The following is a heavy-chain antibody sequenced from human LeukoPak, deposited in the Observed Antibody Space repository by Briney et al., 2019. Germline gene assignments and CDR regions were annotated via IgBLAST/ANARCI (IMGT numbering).Heavy chain of an antibody. CDR3: ASFAYYYPNWFDP. J-gene: IGHJ5*02. Sequence: GRSLRLSCAASGFTFDDYAMHWVRQAPGKGLEWVSGISSSSSYIYYADSVKGRFTISRDNAKNSLYLQMNSLRAEDTAVYYCASFAYYYPNWFDPWGQGTLVTVSS. V-gene: IGHV3-21*01. CDR2: ISSSSSYI. D-gene: IGHD3-10*01. CDR1: GFTFDDYA.